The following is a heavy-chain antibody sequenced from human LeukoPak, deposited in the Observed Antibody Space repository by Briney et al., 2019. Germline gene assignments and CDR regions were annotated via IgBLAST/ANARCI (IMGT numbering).Heavy chain of an antibody. CDR1: GFTFSNYW. J-gene: IGHJ3*02. V-gene: IGHV3-7*01. CDR2: INPDGSGR. Sequence: GGSLRLSCEASGFTFSNYWMNWVRQPPGKGLEWVSNINPDGSGRSYVDAVQGRFSASRDNAKNSVHLQMNSLRVEDTAVYYCARAGNGFDIWGRGTMVTVSS. CDR3: ARAGNGFDI.